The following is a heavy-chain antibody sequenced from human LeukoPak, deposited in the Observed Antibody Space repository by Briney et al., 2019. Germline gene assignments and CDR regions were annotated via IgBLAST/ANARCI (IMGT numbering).Heavy chain of an antibody. CDR2: ISSRGDDT. J-gene: IGHJ4*02. Sequence: PGGSLRLSCAASGFTFSTYAMCWVRQAPGKGLEWVSSISSRGDDTSYADSVKGRFTISRDNSKNTLYLQLNSLRVDDAAIYYCAKHRRSTLVTAYFDSWGQGTLVTVSS. V-gene: IGHV3-23*01. D-gene: IGHD2-21*02. CDR1: GFTFSTYA. CDR3: AKHRRSTLVTAYFDS.